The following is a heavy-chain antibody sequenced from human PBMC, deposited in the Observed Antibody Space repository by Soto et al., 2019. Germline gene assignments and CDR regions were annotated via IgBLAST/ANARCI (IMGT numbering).Heavy chain of an antibody. CDR2: ISSSGDSI. Sequence: EVQLVESGGGLVQPGGSLRLSCAASGFTFSIFSMNWVRQAPGRGLEWVSYISSSGDSIHYADSVKGRFTISRDNAKNSLYLQMDSLRAEDTAVYYCARDIAVDLDYWGQGTLVTVSS. CDR1: GFTFSIFS. CDR3: ARDIAVDLDY. J-gene: IGHJ4*02. V-gene: IGHV3-48*01. D-gene: IGHD6-19*01.